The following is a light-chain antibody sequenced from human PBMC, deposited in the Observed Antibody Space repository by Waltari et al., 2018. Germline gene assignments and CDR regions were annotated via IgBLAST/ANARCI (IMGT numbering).Light chain of an antibody. V-gene: IGKV2-28*01. Sequence: DIVMTQSPLSLPVTPGESASISCRSSQSLLYSNGYNYLDWYLQKPGQSPQLLIYLGSNRASRVPDRFSGSGSGTDFTLRISRVEADDVGVYYCMQGTHWPTFGQGTKVEIK. CDR1: QSLLYSNGYNY. CDR3: MQGTHWPT. CDR2: LGS. J-gene: IGKJ1*01.